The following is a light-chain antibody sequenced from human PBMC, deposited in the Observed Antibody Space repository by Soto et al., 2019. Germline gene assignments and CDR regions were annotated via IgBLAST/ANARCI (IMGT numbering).Light chain of an antibody. CDR1: GSNIGAGYD. Sequence: QSALTQPPSVSGAPGQRVTISCTGSGSNIGAGYDVHWYQQLPGTAPKLLISGDTNRPSGVPDRFSASKSGTSASLAITGLQAEDEADYYCQSYDSILDGFWVFGGGTQLTVL. J-gene: IGLJ3*02. V-gene: IGLV1-40*01. CDR3: QSYDSILDGFWV. CDR2: GDT.